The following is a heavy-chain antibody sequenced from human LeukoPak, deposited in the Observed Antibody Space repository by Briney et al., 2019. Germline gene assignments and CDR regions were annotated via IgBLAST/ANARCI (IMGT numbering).Heavy chain of an antibody. CDR1: GSTFGSYW. D-gene: IGHD2/OR15-2a*01. V-gene: IGHV3-74*01. CDR3: ASTNRLDY. CDR2: INSDGSST. J-gene: IGHJ4*02. Sequence: GGSLRLSCAASGSTFGSYWMHWVRQAPGKGPVWVSRINSDGSSTSYADSVKGRFTISRDNAKNTLYLQMNSLRVEDTVVYYCASTNRLDYWGQGTLVTVSS.